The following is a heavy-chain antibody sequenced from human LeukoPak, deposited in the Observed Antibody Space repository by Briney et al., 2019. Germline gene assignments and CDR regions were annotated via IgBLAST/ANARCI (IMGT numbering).Heavy chain of an antibody. CDR2: IYYSGST. J-gene: IGHJ4*02. Sequence: SETLSLTCTVSGGSISSYYWSWIRQPPGKGLEWIGYIYYSGSTNYNPSLKSRVTISVDTSKNQFSLKLSSVTAADTAVYYCARGDLAVVTLAGAFDYWGQGTLVTVSS. D-gene: IGHD4-23*01. V-gene: IGHV4-59*12. CDR3: ARGDLAVVTLAGAFDY. CDR1: GGSISSYY.